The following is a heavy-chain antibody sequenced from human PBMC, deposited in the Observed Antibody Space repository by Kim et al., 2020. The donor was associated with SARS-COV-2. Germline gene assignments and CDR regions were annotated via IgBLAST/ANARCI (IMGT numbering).Heavy chain of an antibody. CDR3: ARDIWAEVGATL. V-gene: IGHV4-34*01. J-gene: IGHJ4*02. CDR1: GGSFSGYY. CDR2: INHSGST. Sequence: SETLSLTCAVYGGSFSGYYWSWIRQPPGKGLEWIGEINHSGSTNYNPSLKSRVTISVDTSKNQFSLKLSSVTAADTAVYYCARDIWAEVGATLWGQGTLVTVSS. D-gene: IGHD1-26*01.